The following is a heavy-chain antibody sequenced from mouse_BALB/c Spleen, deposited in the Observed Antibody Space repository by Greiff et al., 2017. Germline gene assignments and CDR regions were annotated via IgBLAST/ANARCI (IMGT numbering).Heavy chain of an antibody. D-gene: IGHD2-12*01. CDR2: INPSSGYT. CDR1: GYTFTSYT. V-gene: IGHV1-4*01. J-gene: IGHJ4*01. Sequence: VQLQESGAELARPGASVKMSCKASGYTFTSYTMHWVKQRPGQGLEWIGYINPSSGYTNYNQKFKDKATLTADKSSSTAYMQLSSLTSEDSAVYYCARLLRHAMDYWGQGTSVTVSS. CDR3: ARLLRHAMDY.